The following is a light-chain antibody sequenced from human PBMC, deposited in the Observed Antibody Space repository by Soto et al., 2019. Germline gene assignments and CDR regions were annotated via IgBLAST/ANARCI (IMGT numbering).Light chain of an antibody. CDR2: LAS. J-gene: IGKJ1*01. Sequence: NQLTQSPSSLSASVGDRVTITCRASQGISNSLAWYQQKPGKAPKLLMYLASTLQSGVPARFSGSGSGTNFTLTISSLQPEDFATYYCQQLIRFPTKFGQGTKVDIK. CDR3: QQLIRFPTK. V-gene: IGKV1-9*01. CDR1: QGISNS.